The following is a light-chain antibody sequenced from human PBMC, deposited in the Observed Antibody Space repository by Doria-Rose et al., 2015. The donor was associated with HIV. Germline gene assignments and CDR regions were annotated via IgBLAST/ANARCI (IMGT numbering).Light chain of an antibody. V-gene: IGLV1-40*01. CDR2: GNT. CDR1: SSNIGAGFD. CDR3: QSYDSRLSVYV. Sequence: QSVLTQPPSVSGAPGQGVAISCTGSSSNIGAGFDVNWYQQFPGTAPKLLIHGNTNRPSGVLDRFSGSKSGTSASLAISGLRAEDEADYYCQSYDSRLSVYVFGTGTKVTVL. J-gene: IGLJ1*01.